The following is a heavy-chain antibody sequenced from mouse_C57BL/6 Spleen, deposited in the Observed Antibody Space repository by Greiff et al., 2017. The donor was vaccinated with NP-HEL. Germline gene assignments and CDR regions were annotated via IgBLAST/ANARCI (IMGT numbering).Heavy chain of an antibody. V-gene: IGHV5-9*01. J-gene: IGHJ3*01. CDR1: GFTFSSYT. CDR2: ISGGGGNT. Sequence: EVQLVESGGGLVKPGGSLKLSCAASGFTFSSYTMSWVRQTPEKRLEWVATISGGGGNTYYPDSVKGRFTISRDNAKNTLYLQMSSLRSEDTAWYYCARHGGYWGQGTLVTVSA. CDR3: ARHGGY.